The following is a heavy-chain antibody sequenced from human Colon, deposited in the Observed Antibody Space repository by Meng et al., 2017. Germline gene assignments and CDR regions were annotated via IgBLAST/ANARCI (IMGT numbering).Heavy chain of an antibody. V-gene: IGHV5-51*01. CDR1: GYSFTSYW. J-gene: IGHJ4*02. CDR3: ARRRGGYSSSWYYFDY. Sequence: GASLKISCKGSGYSFTSYWIGWVRQMPGKGLEWMGIIYHGDSDTRYSPSFQGQVTISADKSISTAYLQWSSLKASDTAMYYCARRRGGYSSSWYYFDYWGQGTLVTVSS. D-gene: IGHD6-13*01. CDR2: IYHGDSDT.